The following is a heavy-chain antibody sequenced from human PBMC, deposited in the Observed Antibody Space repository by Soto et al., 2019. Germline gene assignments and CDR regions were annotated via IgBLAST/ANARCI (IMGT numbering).Heavy chain of an antibody. CDR2: INHSGST. CDR1: GGSFSGYG. CDR3: ARDKITGLFDY. D-gene: IGHD2-8*02. J-gene: IGHJ4*02. Sequence: PSETLSLTCAVYGGSFSGYGWTWIRQPPGTGLEWIGEINHSGSTNYNPSLKSRVTISVDTSKNQFSLKLTSVTAADTAVYYCARDKITGLFDYWGQATLVTVSS. V-gene: IGHV4-34*01.